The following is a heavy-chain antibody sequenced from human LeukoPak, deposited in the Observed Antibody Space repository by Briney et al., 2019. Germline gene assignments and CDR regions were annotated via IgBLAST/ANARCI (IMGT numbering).Heavy chain of an antibody. J-gene: IGHJ3*02. Sequence: GGSLTLSCAASGFTFGDYGMNWVRQDPGKGLEWVSGINWYGGSTGYADSARDRFTISRDNATNYLDLQMNSLRAEDTALYYCARDYDSSGYSDAFDIWGQGTMVTVSS. CDR1: GFTFGDYG. CDR2: INWYGGST. CDR3: ARDYDSSGYSDAFDI. V-gene: IGHV3-20*04. D-gene: IGHD3-22*01.